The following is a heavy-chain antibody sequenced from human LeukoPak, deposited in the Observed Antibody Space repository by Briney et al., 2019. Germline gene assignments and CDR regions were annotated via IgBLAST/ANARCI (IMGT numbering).Heavy chain of an antibody. CDR3: ARGPGGSYPFDY. Sequence: SETLSLTCTVSGGSISSSSYYWGWIRQPPGKGLEWIGSIYYSGSTYYNPSLKSRVTISVDTSKNQFSLKLSSVTAADTAVYYCARGPGGSYPFDYWGQGTLVTVSS. V-gene: IGHV4-39*07. J-gene: IGHJ4*02. CDR2: IYYSGST. D-gene: IGHD1-26*01. CDR1: GGSISSSSYY.